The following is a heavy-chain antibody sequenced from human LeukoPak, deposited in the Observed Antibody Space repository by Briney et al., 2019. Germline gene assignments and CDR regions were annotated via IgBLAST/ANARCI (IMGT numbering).Heavy chain of an antibody. V-gene: IGHV1-69*13. CDR3: ARSVGYSGYGIDY. J-gene: IGHJ4*02. Sequence: SVKVSCKASGGTFSSYTISWVRQAPGQGLEWMGGIIPIFGTTNYAQKFQGRVAITADDSTSTAYMELSSLRSEDTAVYYCARSVGYSGYGIDYWGQGTLVTVSS. D-gene: IGHD5-12*01. CDR2: IIPIFGTT. CDR1: GGTFSSYT.